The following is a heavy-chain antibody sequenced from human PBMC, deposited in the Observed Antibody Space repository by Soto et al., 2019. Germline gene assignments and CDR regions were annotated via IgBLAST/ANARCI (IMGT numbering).Heavy chain of an antibody. V-gene: IGHV1-46*03. CDR2: INPSGGST. D-gene: IGHD3-22*01. CDR3: AKGFYYYDSSGFRIDS. Sequence: ASVKVSCKASGYTFTSYYMHWVRQAPGQGLEWMGIINPSGGSTSYAQKFQGRVTMTRDTSTSTVYMELSSLRSEDTAVYYCAKGFYYYDSSGFRIDSWGQGTLVTVYS. CDR1: GYTFTSYY. J-gene: IGHJ4*02.